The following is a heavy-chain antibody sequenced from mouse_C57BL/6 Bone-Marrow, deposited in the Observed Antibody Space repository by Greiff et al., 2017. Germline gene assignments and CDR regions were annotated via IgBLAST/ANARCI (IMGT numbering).Heavy chain of an antibody. Sequence: EVQLQQSGPELVKPGASVKISCKASGYTFTDYYMNWVKQSHGKSLEWIGDINPNNGGTSYNQKFKGKATLTVDKSSSTAYMELRSLTSEDSAVYYCARGGYAYYWGQGTTLTVSS. J-gene: IGHJ2*01. V-gene: IGHV1-26*01. CDR1: GYTFTDYY. CDR2: INPNNGGT. D-gene: IGHD1-2*01. CDR3: ARGGYAYY.